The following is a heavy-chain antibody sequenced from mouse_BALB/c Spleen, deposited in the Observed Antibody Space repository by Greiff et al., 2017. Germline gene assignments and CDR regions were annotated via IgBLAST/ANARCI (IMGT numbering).Heavy chain of an antibody. Sequence: QQSGAELVKPGASVKMSCKASGYTFTSYNMHWVKQTPGQGLEWIGAIYPGNGDTSYNQKFKGKATLTADKSSSTAYMQLSSLTSEDSAVYYCASGYYVYYFDYWGQGTTLTVSS. V-gene: IGHV1-12*01. D-gene: IGHD2-3*01. CDR3: ASGYYVYYFDY. CDR2: IYPGNGDT. J-gene: IGHJ2*01. CDR1: GYTFTSYN.